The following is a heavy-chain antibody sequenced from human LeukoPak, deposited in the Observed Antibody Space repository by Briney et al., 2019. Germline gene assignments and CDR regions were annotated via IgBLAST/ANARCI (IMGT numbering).Heavy chain of an antibody. CDR3: TTETLVTSIRFY. J-gene: IGHJ4*02. Sequence: GGSLRLSCAVSGSTFANAWMSWVRQAPGKGLEWVGHIKRKIDGGTTDYAAPVKRRFSISRDDSKKTLYLQMNSLKTEDTAVYYCTTETLVTSIRFYWGQGTLVTVSS. D-gene: IGHD2-21*02. CDR1: GSTFANAW. V-gene: IGHV3-15*01. CDR2: IKRKIDGGTT.